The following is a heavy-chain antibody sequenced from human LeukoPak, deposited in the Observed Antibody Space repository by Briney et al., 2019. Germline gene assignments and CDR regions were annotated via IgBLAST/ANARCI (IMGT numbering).Heavy chain of an antibody. CDR2: IYYSGST. J-gene: IGHJ6*02. Sequence: PSETLFLTCTVSGGSISSSSYYWGWIRQPPGKGLEWIGSIYYSGSTYYNPSLKSRVTISVDTSKNQFSLKLSSVTAADTAVYYCASPSLGDLDGMDVWGQGTTVSVSS. V-gene: IGHV4-39*07. CDR1: GGSISSSSYY. CDR3: ASPSLGDLDGMDV. D-gene: IGHD1-26*01.